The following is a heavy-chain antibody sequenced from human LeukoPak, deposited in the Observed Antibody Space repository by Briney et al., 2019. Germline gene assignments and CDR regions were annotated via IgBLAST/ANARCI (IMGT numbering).Heavy chain of an antibody. Sequence: PGGSLRLSCAASGFTFSSYSMNWVRQAPGKGLEWVSSISSSSSYIYYADSVKGRFTISRDNAKNSLYLQMNSLRAEDTAVYYCAREGRSGSGSYLKGGYYYYMDVWGKGTTVTVSS. CDR2: ISSSSSYI. CDR3: AREGRSGSGSYLKGGYYYYMDV. D-gene: IGHD3-10*01. V-gene: IGHV3-21*01. CDR1: GFTFSSYS. J-gene: IGHJ6*03.